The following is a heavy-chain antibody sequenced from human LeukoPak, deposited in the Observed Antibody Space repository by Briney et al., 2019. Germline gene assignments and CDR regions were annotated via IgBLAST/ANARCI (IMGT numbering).Heavy chain of an antibody. CDR2: IDSSGNTR. V-gene: IGHV3-48*03. CDR1: GFIFSSFE. J-gene: IGHJ4*02. D-gene: IGHD6-19*01. Sequence: GGSLRLSCAASGFIFSSFEMSWVRQAPGKGLQWVSYIDSSGNTRYYAGSVKGRFTISRDNAKNSLYLLMNSLRAEDTALYYCARDARESSGRKFDYWGQGTLVTVSS. CDR3: ARDARESSGRKFDY.